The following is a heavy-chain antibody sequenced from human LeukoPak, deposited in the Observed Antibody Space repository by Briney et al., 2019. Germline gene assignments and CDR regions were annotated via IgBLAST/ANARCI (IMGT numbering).Heavy chain of an antibody. CDR1: GFTFSNYG. J-gene: IGHJ4*02. CDR3: ARGEHHNSGCFDY. CDR2: IWYDGSNK. V-gene: IGHV3-33*01. Sequence: GRSLILSCTTSGFTFSNYGIQWVRQAPGRGLEWVAVIWYDGSNKFYSDSVKGRFTISRDNSKNTLYLQMNSLRAEDTAVYYCARGEHHNSGCFDYWGQGTLVTVSS. D-gene: IGHD5-12*01.